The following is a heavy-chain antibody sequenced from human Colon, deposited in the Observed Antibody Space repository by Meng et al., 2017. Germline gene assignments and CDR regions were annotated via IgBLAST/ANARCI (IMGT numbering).Heavy chain of an antibody. CDR1: GGTFSSYA. CDR3: ARTPFAGTPGTIGNWFDP. D-gene: IGHD2-8*01. Sequence: QGQLVQSGAEVKKPGSSVKVSCKASGGTFSSYAISWVRQAPGQGLEWMGGIIPIFGTANYAQKFQGRVTITADKSTSTAYMELRSLTSDDTAVYYCARTPFAGTPGTIGNWFDPWGQGTLVTVSS. V-gene: IGHV1-69*06. J-gene: IGHJ5*02. CDR2: IIPIFGTA.